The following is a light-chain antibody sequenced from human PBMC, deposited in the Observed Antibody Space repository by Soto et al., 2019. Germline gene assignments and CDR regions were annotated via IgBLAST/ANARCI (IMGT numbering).Light chain of an antibody. CDR3: PKCNSPPPFT. CDR1: QDITNY. CDR2: AAS. V-gene: IGKV1-27*01. J-gene: IGKJ3*01. Sequence: DIQMTQSPSSLSASVGDRVTITCRASQDITNYLAWYQQKPGKGPKLLIYAASTLQSGVPSRLSGSRSGADFTLTISSLQTEDAATYFWPKCNSPPPFTFGPGTKVDSK.